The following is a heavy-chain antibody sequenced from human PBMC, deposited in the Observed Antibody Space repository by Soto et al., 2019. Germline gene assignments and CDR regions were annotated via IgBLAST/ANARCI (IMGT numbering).Heavy chain of an antibody. D-gene: IGHD3-10*02. CDR2: LSHDGSVY. CDR3: AKDMSLKRYYFDY. CDR1: GFILSRYG. J-gene: IGHJ4*02. Sequence: PGGSLRLSCAASGFILSRYGMHWVRQAPGKGLEWVAFLSHDGSVYYYADSVKGRFTISRDNSKNTLFLRVNSLRAEDTALYYCAKDMSLKRYYFDYWGQGTLVTVSS. V-gene: IGHV3-30*18.